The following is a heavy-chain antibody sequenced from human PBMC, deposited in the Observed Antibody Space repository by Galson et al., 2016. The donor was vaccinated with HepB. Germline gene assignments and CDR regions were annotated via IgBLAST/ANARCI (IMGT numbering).Heavy chain of an antibody. Sequence: SLRLSCAASGFTIRNYVLNWVRQAPGKGLEWVSLITDGSTTTSYADSVKGRFTISRDNSKNTLYLETNNVKVEDTAVYYCATGGGCNNYSPCAFDIWGQGTLVTVSS. D-gene: IGHD3-16*01. V-gene: IGHV3-23*01. CDR1: GFTIRNYV. J-gene: IGHJ3*02. CDR3: ATGGGCNNYSPCAFDI. CDR2: ITDGSTTT.